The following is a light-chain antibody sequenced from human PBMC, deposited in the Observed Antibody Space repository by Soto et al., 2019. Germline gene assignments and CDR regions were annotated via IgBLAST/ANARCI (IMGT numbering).Light chain of an antibody. J-gene: IGKJ4*01. CDR1: QDISNY. CDR3: QQYNTYSSLT. V-gene: IGKV1-5*01. Sequence: DIQMTQSPSSLSASVGDRVTITCQASQDISNYLNWYQQKPGKAPKLLIFDASSLDKGVPSRFSGSGYGTEFTLTISSLQPDDFATYYCQQYNTYSSLTFGGGTKVDI. CDR2: DAS.